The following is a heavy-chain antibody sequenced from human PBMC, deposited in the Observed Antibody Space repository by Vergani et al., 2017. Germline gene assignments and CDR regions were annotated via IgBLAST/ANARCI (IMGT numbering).Heavy chain of an antibody. CDR2: ISGSGGST. CDR1: GFTFSGYA. CDR3: ARDSPIYSNYYPGDY. D-gene: IGHD4-11*01. V-gene: IGHV3-23*01. J-gene: IGHJ4*02. Sequence: EVQLLESGGGLVQPGGSLRLSCAASGFTFSGYAMSWVRQGPGKGLEWVSAISGSGGSTYYADSGKGRFTISRDNSKNTLSLQMNSLRAEDSAVYYGARDSPIYSNYYPGDYWGQGTLVTVSS.